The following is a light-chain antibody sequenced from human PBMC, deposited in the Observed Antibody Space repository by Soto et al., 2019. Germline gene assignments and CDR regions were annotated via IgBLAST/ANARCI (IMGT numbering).Light chain of an antibody. Sequence: QSALTQPASVSGSPGQSITISCTGTSSDVGGYNYVSWYRQHPGKAPKLMIFEVTNRPSGVSNRFSGSKSGNTASLNICGLQAEDEADYYCSSYTSSSTLVFGGGTKLTVL. CDR1: SSDVGGYNY. CDR3: SSYTSSSTLV. CDR2: EVT. J-gene: IGLJ3*02. V-gene: IGLV2-14*01.